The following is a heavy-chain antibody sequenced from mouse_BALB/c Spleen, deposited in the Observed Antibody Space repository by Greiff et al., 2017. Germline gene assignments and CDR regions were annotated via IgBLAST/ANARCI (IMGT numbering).Heavy chain of an antibody. CDR2: ISYSGST. J-gene: IGHJ4*01. CDR3: SRSTMIYYYAMDY. Sequence: VQLQESGPGLVKPSQSLSLTCTVTGYSITSDYAWNWIRQFPGNKLEWMGYISYSGSTSYNPSLKSRISITRDTSKNQFFLQLNSVTTEDTATYYCSRSTMIYYYAMDYWGQGTSVTVSS. D-gene: IGHD2-4*01. CDR1: GYSITSDYA. V-gene: IGHV3-2*02.